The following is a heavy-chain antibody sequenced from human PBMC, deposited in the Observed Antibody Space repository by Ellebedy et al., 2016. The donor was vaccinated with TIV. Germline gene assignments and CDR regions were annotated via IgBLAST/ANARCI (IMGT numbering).Heavy chain of an antibody. Sequence: GGSLRLXXTVSGGSISSGDYYWSWIRQAPGKGLEWVSYISSSSSYTNYADSVKGRFTISRDNAKNSLYLQMNSLRAEDTAVYYCARGPYSSGRTYLFDYWGQGTLVTVSS. J-gene: IGHJ4*02. D-gene: IGHD6-19*01. CDR3: ARGPYSSGRTYLFDY. CDR1: GGSISSGDYY. V-gene: IGHV3-11*05. CDR2: ISSSSSYT.